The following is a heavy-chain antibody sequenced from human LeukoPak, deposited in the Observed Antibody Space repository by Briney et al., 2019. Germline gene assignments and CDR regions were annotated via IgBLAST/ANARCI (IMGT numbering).Heavy chain of an antibody. V-gene: IGHV3-74*01. D-gene: IGHD3-10*01. CDR2: INSDGSST. J-gene: IGHJ5*02. CDR1: GFTFSSYW. Sequence: GSLRLSCAASGFTFSSYWMHWVRQAPGKGLVWVSRINSDGSSTSYADSVKGRFTISRDNAKNSLYLQMNSLRAEDTALYYCARPQVQANWFDPWGQGTLVTVSS. CDR3: ARPQVQANWFDP.